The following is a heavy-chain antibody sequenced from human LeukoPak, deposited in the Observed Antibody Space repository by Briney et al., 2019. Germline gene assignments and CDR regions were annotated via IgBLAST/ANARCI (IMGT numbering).Heavy chain of an antibody. CDR3: ARLRFSGSSKYYFDY. J-gene: IGHJ4*02. Sequence: SETLSLTCTVSGGSISSSSYYWGWIRQPPGKGLEWIGNIYYSGSTYYNPSLKSRVTISVDTSKNQFSLKLSSVTAADTAVYYCARLRFSGSSKYYFDYWGQGTLVTVS. D-gene: IGHD2-2*01. V-gene: IGHV4-39*01. CDR2: IYYSGST. CDR1: GGSISSSSYY.